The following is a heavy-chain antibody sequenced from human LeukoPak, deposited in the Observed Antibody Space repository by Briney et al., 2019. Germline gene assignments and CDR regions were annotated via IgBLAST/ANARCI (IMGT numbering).Heavy chain of an antibody. Sequence: PSETLSLTCTVSGGSISSYYWSWIRQPAGKGLEWIGRIYTSGSTNYNPSLKSRATMSVDTSKNQFSLKLSSVTAADTAVYYCARDRRGGGPYFSYYMDVWGKGTTVTISS. D-gene: IGHD3-3*01. J-gene: IGHJ6*03. CDR1: GGSISSYY. CDR3: ARDRRGGGPYFSYYMDV. V-gene: IGHV4-4*07. CDR2: IYTSGST.